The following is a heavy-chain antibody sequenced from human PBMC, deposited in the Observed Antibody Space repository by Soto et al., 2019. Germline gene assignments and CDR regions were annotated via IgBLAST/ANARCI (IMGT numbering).Heavy chain of an antibody. CDR1: GGSISSSRYY. V-gene: IGHV4-39*01. CDR2: IYYSGST. D-gene: IGHD3-22*01. Sequence: SETLSLTCNVCGGSISSSRYYWGWLRQPPGKGLEWIGSIYYSGSTYYNPSLKSRVTISVDTSKNQFSLKLSSVTAADTAVYYCARHTLSPYYYDSSGYYLPFDYWGQGTLVTVSS. J-gene: IGHJ4*02. CDR3: ARHTLSPYYYDSSGYYLPFDY.